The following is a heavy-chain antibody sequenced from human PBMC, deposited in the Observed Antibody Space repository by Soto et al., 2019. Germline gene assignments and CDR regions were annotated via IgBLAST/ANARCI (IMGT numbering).Heavy chain of an antibody. CDR2: INSDGSST. D-gene: IGHD1-26*01. CDR1: GFTFSSYW. CDR3: ARAADELIVGATFDY. V-gene: IGHV3-74*01. Sequence: EVQLVESGGGLVQPGGSLRLSCAASGFTFSSYWMHWVRQAPGKGLVWVSRINSDGSSTSYADSVKGRFTISRDNAKNTRYLQMNSLRAEDTAVYYCARAADELIVGATFDYWGQGTLVTVSS. J-gene: IGHJ4*02.